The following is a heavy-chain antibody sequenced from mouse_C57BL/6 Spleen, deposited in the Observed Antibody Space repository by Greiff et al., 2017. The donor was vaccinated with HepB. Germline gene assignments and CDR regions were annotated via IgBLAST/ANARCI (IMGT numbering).Heavy chain of an antibody. CDR3: ARRDYRSSYLGYFDV. J-gene: IGHJ1*03. D-gene: IGHD1-1*01. Sequence: QVQLQQPGAELVRPGSSVKLSCKASGYTFTSYWMHWVKQRPIQGLEWIGNIDPSDSETHYNQKFKDKATLTVDKSSSTAYMQLSSLTSRDSAVYYCARRDYRSSYLGYFDVWGTGTTVTVSS. V-gene: IGHV1-52*01. CDR1: GYTFTSYW. CDR2: IDPSDSET.